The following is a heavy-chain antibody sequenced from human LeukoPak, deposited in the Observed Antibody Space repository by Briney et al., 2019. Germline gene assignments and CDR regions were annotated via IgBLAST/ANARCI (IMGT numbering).Heavy chain of an antibody. CDR1: GYTFTGYY. CDR2: INPNSGGT. D-gene: IGHD3-22*01. V-gene: IGHV1-2*02. Sequence: ASVKVSCKASGYTFTGYYMHWVRQAPGQGVEWMGWINPNSGGTNYAQKFQGRVTMTRDTSISTAYMELSRLRSDDTAVYYCALTDYYDSSGYSIWGQGTMVTVSS. J-gene: IGHJ3*02. CDR3: ALTDYYDSSGYSI.